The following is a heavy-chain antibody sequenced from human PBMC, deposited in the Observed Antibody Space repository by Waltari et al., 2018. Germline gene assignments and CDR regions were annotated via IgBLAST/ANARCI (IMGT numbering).Heavy chain of an antibody. CDR3: TKWLTAAGTGWFDC. Sequence: EVQLLESGGGLVQPGGSLRLSCAASGFTFSNYAMTWVRQAPGKGLEGVAGITSSGGSTDYAAAVKGRFTISRDSSRNTLHLQMNSLRAEDTAIYYCTKWLTAAGTGWFDCWGQGTLVTVSS. CDR2: ITSSGGST. CDR1: GFTFSNYA. J-gene: IGHJ4*02. V-gene: IGHV3-23*01. D-gene: IGHD6-13*01.